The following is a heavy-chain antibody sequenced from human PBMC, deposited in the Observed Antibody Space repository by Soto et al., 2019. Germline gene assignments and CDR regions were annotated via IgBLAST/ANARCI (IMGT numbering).Heavy chain of an antibody. J-gene: IGHJ3*01. CDR2: TSSSGSTL. Sequence: EVQLVESGGGLVQPGGSLRLSCAASGFTFSTYEMNWVRQAPGKGLEWVSYTSSSGSTLYYADSVKGRFTISRDNAKNSLYLQMNSVRAEDTVVYYCATRSGGGGAFDFWGQGTMVTVSS. D-gene: IGHD3-10*01. CDR1: GFTFSTYE. V-gene: IGHV3-48*03. CDR3: ATRSGGGGAFDF.